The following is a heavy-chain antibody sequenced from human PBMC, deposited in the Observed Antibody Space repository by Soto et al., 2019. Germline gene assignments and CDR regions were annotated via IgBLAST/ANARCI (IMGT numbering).Heavy chain of an antibody. CDR1: GFTVSSNY. Sequence: GGSLRLSCAASGFTVSSNYTSWVRQAPGKGLEWVSVIYSGGTTYYADSVKGRFTVSRDNSKNTLYLQMNSLRLEDTAVYYCARDFSYQGMSRSAYWGQGTLVTVSS. D-gene: IGHD6-6*01. J-gene: IGHJ4*01. CDR3: ARDFSYQGMSRSAY. V-gene: IGHV3-66*01. CDR2: IYSGGTT.